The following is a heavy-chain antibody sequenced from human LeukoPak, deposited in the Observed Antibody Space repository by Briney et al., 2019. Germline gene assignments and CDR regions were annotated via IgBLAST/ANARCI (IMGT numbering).Heavy chain of an antibody. V-gene: IGHV3-73*01. CDR1: GFTFSGSA. Sequence: AGGSLRLSCAASGFTFSGSAMHWVRQASGKGLEWVGRIRSKANSYATAYAASVKGRFTISRDDSKNTAYLQMNSLKTEDTAVYYCTRHVGAQWLVRDYWGQGTLVTVSS. D-gene: IGHD6-19*01. CDR3: TRHVGAQWLVRDY. J-gene: IGHJ4*02. CDR2: IRSKANSYAT.